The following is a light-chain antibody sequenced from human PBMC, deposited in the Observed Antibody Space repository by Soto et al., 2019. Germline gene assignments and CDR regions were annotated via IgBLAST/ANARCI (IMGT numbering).Light chain of an antibody. Sequence: QSALTQPASVSGSPGQSITISCTGTSSDVGGYNYVSWYQQHPGKAPKLMIYGVSNRPSGVYSRFSGSKSDNTASLTISGLQAEDEADYYCNSYTSSGTYVFGTGTKLTVL. CDR1: SSDVGGYNY. CDR3: NSYTSSGTYV. J-gene: IGLJ1*01. CDR2: GVS. V-gene: IGLV2-14*01.